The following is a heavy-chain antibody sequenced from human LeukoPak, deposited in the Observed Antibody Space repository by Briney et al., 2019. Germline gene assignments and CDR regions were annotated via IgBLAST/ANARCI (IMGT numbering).Heavy chain of an antibody. J-gene: IGHJ4*02. CDR1: GYTLTELS. V-gene: IGHV1-24*01. CDR3: ARAVGYCSSTSCSYDY. Sequence: GASVKVSCKVSGYTLTELSMHWVRQAPGKGLEWMGGFDPEDGETIYAQKFQGRVTMTEDTSTDTAYMELSSLRSEDTAVYYCARAVGYCSSTSCSYDYWGQGTLVTVSS. CDR2: FDPEDGET. D-gene: IGHD2-2*03.